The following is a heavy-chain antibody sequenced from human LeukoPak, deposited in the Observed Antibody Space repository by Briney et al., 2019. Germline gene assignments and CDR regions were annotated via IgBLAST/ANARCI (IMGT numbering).Heavy chain of an antibody. CDR2: VSAYADNT. Sequence: ASVKVSCKTSGYSFINYGITWVRQAPGQGLEWMGWVSAYADNTNYVQKFQGRVSMTTDTSTNTAYMELRSLRPDDTAVYYCARDSDWFPVDWGQGTLVTVSS. CDR3: ARDSDWFPVD. CDR1: GYSFINYG. J-gene: IGHJ4*02. D-gene: IGHD3-9*01. V-gene: IGHV1-18*01.